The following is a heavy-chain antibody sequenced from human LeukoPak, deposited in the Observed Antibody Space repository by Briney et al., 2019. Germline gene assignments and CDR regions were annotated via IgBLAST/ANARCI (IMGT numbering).Heavy chain of an antibody. CDR3: AKRGVVIRVILVGFHKEAYYFDS. J-gene: IGHJ4*02. CDR1: GISLSNYG. D-gene: IGHD3-22*01. V-gene: IGHV3-23*01. CDR2: TSDSGGRS. Sequence: GGSLRLSCAVSGISLSNYGMSWVRQAPGKGLEWVAGTSDSGGRSNYADSVKGRFTISRDNPKNTLYLQMNSLRTEDTAVYFCAKRGVVIRVILVGFHKEAYYFDSWGQGALVTVSS.